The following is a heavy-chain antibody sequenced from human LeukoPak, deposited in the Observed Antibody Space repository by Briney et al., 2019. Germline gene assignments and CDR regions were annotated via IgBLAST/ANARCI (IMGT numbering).Heavy chain of an antibody. V-gene: IGHV3-74*01. D-gene: IGHD1-1*01. J-gene: IGHJ5*02. Sequence: HPGESLRLSCAASGFTFSNYWMHWVRQAPGKGLVWVSRMNSDGITTSYADSVKGRFIISRDNAKNTLYLQMNSLRAEDTAVYYCARDRGNSNWFDPWGQGTLVTVSS. CDR2: MNSDGITT. CDR1: GFTFSNYW. CDR3: ARDRGNSNWFDP.